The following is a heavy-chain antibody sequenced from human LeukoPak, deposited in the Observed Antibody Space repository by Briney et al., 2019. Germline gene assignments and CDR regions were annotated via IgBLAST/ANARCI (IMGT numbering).Heavy chain of an antibody. D-gene: IGHD3-9*01. J-gene: IGHJ4*02. Sequence: GGSLRLSCAVSGFTFSSYSMSWVRQAPGKGLEWVSSISSSGTYKYYADSVKGRFTIPRDNAKNSLYLQMNSLRAEDTAVYYCARDSFPGILTGPFDYWGQGTLVTVSS. V-gene: IGHV3-21*01. CDR2: ISSSGTYK. CDR3: ARDSFPGILTGPFDY. CDR1: GFTFSSYS.